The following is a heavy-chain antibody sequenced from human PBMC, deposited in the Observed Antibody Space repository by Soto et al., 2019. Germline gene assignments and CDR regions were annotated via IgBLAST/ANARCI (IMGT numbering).Heavy chain of an antibody. J-gene: IGHJ6*02. Sequence: PGGSLSLSCAASGFTFSIYAMNWVRHAPGKGLEWVSVISDSGGSTYYADFVKGRFTISRHNSKNTLYLQMDSLRAEDMAVYYCAKDADIVVVVAATAEYYYGMDVWGQGTTVTVSS. D-gene: IGHD2-15*01. CDR3: AKDADIVVVVAATAEYYYGMDV. V-gene: IGHV3-23*01. CDR2: ISDSGGST. CDR1: GFTFSIYA.